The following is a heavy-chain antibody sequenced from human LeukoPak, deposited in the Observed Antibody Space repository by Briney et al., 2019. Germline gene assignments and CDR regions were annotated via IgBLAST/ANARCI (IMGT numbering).Heavy chain of an antibody. V-gene: IGHV4-31*03. J-gene: IGHJ4*02. Sequence: PSQTLSLTCTVSGGSISSGGYYWSWIRQHPGKGLEWIGYIYYSGSTYYNPSLKSRVTISVDTSKNQFSLKLSSVTAADTAVYYCARVPYRSSAFDYWGQGTLVTVSS. CDR2: IYYSGST. CDR1: GGSISSGGYY. CDR3: ARVPYRSSAFDY. D-gene: IGHD6-6*01.